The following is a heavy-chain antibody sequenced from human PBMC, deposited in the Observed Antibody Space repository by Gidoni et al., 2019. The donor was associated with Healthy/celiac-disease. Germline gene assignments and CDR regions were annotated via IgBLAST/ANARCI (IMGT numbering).Heavy chain of an antibody. D-gene: IGHD2-2*01. V-gene: IGHV1-46*01. CDR2: INPSGGST. CDR3: ASHSAVVPAAIVNAFDI. Sequence: QVQLVQSGAAVKKPGASVKVSCKASGYTFTSYYMHWVRQAPGQGLEWMGIINPSGGSTSYAQKFQGRVTMTRDTSTSTVYMELSSLRSEDTAVYYCASHSAVVPAAIVNAFDIWGQGTMVTVSS. J-gene: IGHJ3*02. CDR1: GYTFTSYY.